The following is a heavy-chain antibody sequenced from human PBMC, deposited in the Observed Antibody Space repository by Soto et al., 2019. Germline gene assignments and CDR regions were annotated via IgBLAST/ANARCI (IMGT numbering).Heavy chain of an antibody. J-gene: IGHJ4*02. CDR2: IFYSGST. CDR1: GGSLSSGDYY. D-gene: IGHD2-15*01. CDR3: ARGGSGDIVVVAAIDY. V-gene: IGHV4-31*03. Sequence: PSETLSLTCSVSGGSLSSGDYYWSWVRQHPGKGLEWIGYIFYSGSTYYNPSLKSRVTISVDTSKNQFSLKLSSVTAADTAVYYCARGGSGDIVVVAAIDYWGQGTLVTVSS.